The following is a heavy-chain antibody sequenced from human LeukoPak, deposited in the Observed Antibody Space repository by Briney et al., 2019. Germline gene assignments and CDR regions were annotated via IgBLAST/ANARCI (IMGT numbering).Heavy chain of an antibody. CDR2: INPNTGGT. V-gene: IGHV1-2*02. Sequence: ASVKVSCKASGYTFTGYYMHWVRQAPGQGLEWMGWINPNTGGTDYAQKFQGRVTMTRDTSISTVCMELSRLTSDDTAVYYCARGVASAGAKYFDQWGQGTLVTVSS. J-gene: IGHJ4*02. CDR3: ARGVASAGAKYFDQ. CDR1: GYTFTGYY. D-gene: IGHD6-13*01.